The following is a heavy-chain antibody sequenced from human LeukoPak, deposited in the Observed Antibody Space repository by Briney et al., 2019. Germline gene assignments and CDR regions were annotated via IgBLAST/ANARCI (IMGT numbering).Heavy chain of an antibody. J-gene: IGHJ4*02. Sequence: SQTLSLTCAISGDSIFTNNVAWHWIRQSPSRGLEWLGRTYYRSKWSFDYAVSVKSRITINADTSKNQFSLQLSSVTPEDTAVYYCARGNYTSFDNWGQGTLVTVSS. V-gene: IGHV6-1*01. CDR1: GDSIFTNNVA. CDR3: ARGNYTSFDN. CDR2: TYYRSKWSF. D-gene: IGHD1-7*01.